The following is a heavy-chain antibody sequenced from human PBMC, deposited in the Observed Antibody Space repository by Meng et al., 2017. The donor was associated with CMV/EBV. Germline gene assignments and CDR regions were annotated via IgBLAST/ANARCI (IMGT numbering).Heavy chain of an antibody. CDR1: GFTFSSYA. D-gene: IGHD6-13*01. CDR2: ISGSGGST. Sequence: GGSLRLSCAASGFTFSSYAISWVRQAPGKGLEWVSAISGSGGSTYYADSVKGRFTISRDNSKNTLYLQMNSLRAEDTAVYYCAKFRGYSSSWSFWFDYWGQGTLVTVSS. J-gene: IGHJ4*02. CDR3: AKFRGYSSSWSFWFDY. V-gene: IGHV3-23*01.